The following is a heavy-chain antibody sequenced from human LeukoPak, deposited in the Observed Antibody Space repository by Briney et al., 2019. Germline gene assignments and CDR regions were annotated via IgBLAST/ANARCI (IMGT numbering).Heavy chain of an antibody. CDR2: IYSGGST. CDR1: GFTFSSYS. J-gene: IGHJ5*02. Sequence: GGSLRLSCAASGFTFSSYSMSWVRQAPGKGLEWVSVIYSGGSTNYADSVKGRFTISRDNSKNTLYLQMDSLRAEDTAVYYCARMVGYGDYNWFDPWGQGTLVTVSS. V-gene: IGHV3-53*01. CDR3: ARMVGYGDYNWFDP. D-gene: IGHD4-17*01.